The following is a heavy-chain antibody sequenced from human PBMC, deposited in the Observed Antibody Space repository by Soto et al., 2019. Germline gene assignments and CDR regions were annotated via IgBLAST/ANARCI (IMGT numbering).Heavy chain of an antibody. CDR1: GFTFSGSA. J-gene: IGHJ6*03. D-gene: IGHD3-22*01. Sequence: GGSLRLSCAASGFTFSGSAMHWVRQASGKGLEWVGRIRSKANSYATAYAASVKGRFTISRDDSKNTAYLQMNSLKTEDTAVYYCTADSQTRASYYYYYMDVWGKGTTVTVSS. CDR2: IRSKANSYAT. V-gene: IGHV3-73*01. CDR3: TADSQTRASYYYYYMDV.